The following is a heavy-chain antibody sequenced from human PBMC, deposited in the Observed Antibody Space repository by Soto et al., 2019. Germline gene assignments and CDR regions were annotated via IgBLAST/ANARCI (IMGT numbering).Heavy chain of an antibody. J-gene: IGHJ4*02. CDR2: MYNTGST. CDR3: ALRSMAVVPEY. V-gene: IGHV4-59*01. D-gene: IGHD3-22*01. Sequence: SETLSLTCTVSGCSISSYYWSWIRQPPGKGLEWIRYMYNTGSTVYNPSLKSRVTISVDTSKNQFSLKLNAVTAADTAVYYCALRSMAVVPEYWGQGTLVTVSS. CDR1: GCSISSYY.